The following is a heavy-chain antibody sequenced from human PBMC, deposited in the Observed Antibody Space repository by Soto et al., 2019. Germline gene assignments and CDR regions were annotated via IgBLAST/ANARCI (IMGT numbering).Heavy chain of an antibody. J-gene: IGHJ6*02. CDR1: GFTFSTSV. Sequence: GGSLRLSCEASGFTFSTSVMNWVRLAPGKGLEWVSTISGNGHNTFYADSVKGRFIISRDNAKNSLYLQMNSLRAEDTAVYYCARDPSTWPYYYGMDVWGQGTTVTVSS. CDR3: ARDPSTWPYYYGMDV. V-gene: IGHV3-21*01. D-gene: IGHD4-4*01. CDR2: ISGNGHNT.